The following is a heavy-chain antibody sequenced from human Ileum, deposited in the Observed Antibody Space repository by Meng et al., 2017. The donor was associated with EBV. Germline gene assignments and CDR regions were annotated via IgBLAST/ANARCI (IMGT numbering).Heavy chain of an antibody. CDR3: ARGHDYGDYASDY. CDR2: INHSGST. CDR1: GGSSSGYY. Sequence: QVQLQQWGAGLLKPSETLSLTCAVYGGSSSGYYWSWIRQTPGKGLEWNGEINHSGSTNYNPSLKSRVTISVDTSKNQFSLKLSSVTAADTAVYYCARGHDYGDYASDYWGQGTLVTASS. V-gene: IGHV4-34*01. J-gene: IGHJ4*02. D-gene: IGHD4-17*01.